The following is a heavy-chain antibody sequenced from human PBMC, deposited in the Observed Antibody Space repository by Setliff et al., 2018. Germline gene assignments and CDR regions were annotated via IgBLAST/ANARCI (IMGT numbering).Heavy chain of an antibody. CDR1: GYGLTTYY. J-gene: IGHJ4*02. CDR2: INPGGGSA. CDR3: ARGGMAAAGRKGVFEY. D-gene: IGHD6-13*01. Sequence: ASVKVSCKASGYGLTTYYMHWVRQAPGQGLEWMGIINPGGGSASYAQKFQSRVTMTRDTSTSIFYMELSKLRSEDTAVYYCARGGMAAAGRKGVFEYWGQGSLVTVSS. V-gene: IGHV1-46*01.